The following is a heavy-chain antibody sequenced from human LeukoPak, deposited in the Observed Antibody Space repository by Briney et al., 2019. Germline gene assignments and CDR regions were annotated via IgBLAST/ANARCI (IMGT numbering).Heavy chain of an antibody. J-gene: IGHJ5*02. CDR3: ARVHCSGGSCYSGRRNWFDP. CDR2: IIPIFGTA. CDR1: GGTFSSYA. V-gene: IGHV1-69*05. D-gene: IGHD2-15*01. Sequence: GASVKVSCKASGGTFSSYAISWVRQAPGQGLEWMGGIIPIFGTANYAQKFQGRVTMTRNTSISTAYMELSSLRSEDTAVYYCARVHCSGGSCYSGRRNWFDPWGQGTLVTVSS.